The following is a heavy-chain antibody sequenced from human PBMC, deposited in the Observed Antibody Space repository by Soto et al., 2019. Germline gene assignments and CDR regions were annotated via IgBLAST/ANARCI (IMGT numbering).Heavy chain of an antibody. D-gene: IGHD1-1*01. CDR2: IYYSGST. V-gene: IGHV4-59*01. CDR1: GGSISSYY. CDR3: ARGLQSAVLDY. Sequence: SETLSLTCTVSGGSISSYYWSWIRQPPGKGLEWIGYIYYSGSTNYNPSLKNRVTISLDTSKNQFPLKLNSVIAADTAVYYCARGLQSAVLDYWGQGTPVTVSS. J-gene: IGHJ4*02.